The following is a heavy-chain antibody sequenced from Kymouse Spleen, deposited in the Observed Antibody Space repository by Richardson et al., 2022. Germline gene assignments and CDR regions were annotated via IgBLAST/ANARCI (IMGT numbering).Heavy chain of an antibody. J-gene: IGHJ4*02. CDR3: ARGGLELRGVLFDY. CDR2: INHSGST. V-gene: IGHV4-34*01. CDR1: GGSFSGYY. D-gene: IGHD1-7*01. Sequence: QVQLQQWGAGLLKPSETLSLTCAVYGGSFSGYYWSWIRQPPGKGLEWIGEINHSGSTNYNPSLKSRVTISVDTSKNQFSLKLSSVTAADTAVYYCARGGLELRGVLFDYWGQGTLVTVSS.